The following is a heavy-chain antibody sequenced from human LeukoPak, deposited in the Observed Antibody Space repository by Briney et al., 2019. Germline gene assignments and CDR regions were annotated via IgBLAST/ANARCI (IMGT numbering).Heavy chain of an antibody. CDR2: IYHSGST. V-gene: IGHV4-38-2*02. D-gene: IGHD4-17*01. CDR3: ARESIGDPYYFDY. J-gene: IGHJ4*02. CDR1: GYSISSGYY. Sequence: SETLSLTCTVSGYSISSGYYWGWIRQPPGKGLEGIGSIYHSGSTYYNPSLKSRVTISVDTSKNQFSLKLSSVTAADTAVYYCARESIGDPYYFDYWGQGTLVTVSS.